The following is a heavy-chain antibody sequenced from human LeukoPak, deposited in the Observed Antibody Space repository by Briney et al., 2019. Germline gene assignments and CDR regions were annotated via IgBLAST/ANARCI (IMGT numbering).Heavy chain of an antibody. Sequence: SETLSLTCTVSGGSISSTSYYWGWIRQPPGKGLEWIGSLYYSGNTYCNPSLKSRVTISVDTSKNQLSLKLSSVTASDTAVYYCARSVYSTNVDSWGQGTLVTVSS. CDR3: ARSVYSTNVDS. CDR1: GGSISSTSYY. CDR2: LYYSGNT. D-gene: IGHD6-13*01. V-gene: IGHV4-39*01. J-gene: IGHJ4*02.